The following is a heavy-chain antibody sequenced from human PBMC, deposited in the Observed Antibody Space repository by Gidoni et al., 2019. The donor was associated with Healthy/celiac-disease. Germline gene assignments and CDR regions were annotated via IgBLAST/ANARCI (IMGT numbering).Heavy chain of an antibody. D-gene: IGHD5-18*01. CDR1: GFTFSSYA. CDR2: ISGSGGST. V-gene: IGHV3-23*01. CDR3: ATLRAMFDY. Sequence: EVQLLESGGGLVQPGGPLRLSCAASGFTFSSYAMSWVRQAPRKGLEWVSAISGSGGSTYYADSVKGRFTISRDNSKNTLDLQMNSLRAEDTAVYYCATLRAMFDYWGQGTLVTVSS. J-gene: IGHJ4*02.